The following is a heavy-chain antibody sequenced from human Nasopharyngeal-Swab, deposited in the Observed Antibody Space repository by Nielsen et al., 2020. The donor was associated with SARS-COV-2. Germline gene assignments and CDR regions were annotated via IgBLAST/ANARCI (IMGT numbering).Heavy chain of an antibody. J-gene: IGHJ4*02. CDR3: ARDTPAMFAS. CDR1: GFTFNEYT. V-gene: IGHV3-21*01. Sequence: GESLKISCAASGFTFNEYTMNWVRQPPGKGLEWVSAISQRGDYIYYAPSVKGRFTISRDDANNSLYLQMNTLWAEDTAVYDFARDTPAMFASWGQGTLVTVSS. CDR2: ISQRGDYI.